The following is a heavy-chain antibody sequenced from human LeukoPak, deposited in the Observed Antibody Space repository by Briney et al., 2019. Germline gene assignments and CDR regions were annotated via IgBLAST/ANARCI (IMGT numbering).Heavy chain of an antibody. CDR3: ARGAYYYDSRGYFTFHI. Sequence: SETLSLTCTVSGGSISSYYWSRIRQPAGKGLEWIGRIYTSGSTNYNPSLKSRVTMSVDTSKNQFSLKLSSVTAADTAVYYCARGAYYYDSRGYFTFHIWGQGTMVTVSS. CDR2: IYTSGST. J-gene: IGHJ3*02. V-gene: IGHV4-4*07. D-gene: IGHD3-22*01. CDR1: GGSISSYY.